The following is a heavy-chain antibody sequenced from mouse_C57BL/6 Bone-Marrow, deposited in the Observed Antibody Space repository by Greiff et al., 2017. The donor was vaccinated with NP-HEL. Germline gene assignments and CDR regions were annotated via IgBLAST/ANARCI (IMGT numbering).Heavy chain of an antibody. CDR1: GFNIKDDY. J-gene: IGHJ2*01. D-gene: IGHD4-1*01. V-gene: IGHV14-4*01. CDR3: TTCLGRPDY. Sequence: VQLQQSGAELVRPGASVKLSCTASGFNIKDDYMHWVKQRPEPGLEWIGWIDPENGDTEYASKFQGKATITADTSSNTAYLQLSSLTSEDTAVYYCTTCLGRPDYWGQGTTLTVSS. CDR2: IDPENGDT.